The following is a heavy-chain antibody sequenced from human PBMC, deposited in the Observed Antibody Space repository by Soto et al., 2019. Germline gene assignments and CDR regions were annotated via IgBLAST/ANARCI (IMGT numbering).Heavy chain of an antibody. CDR1: GFTCSSYA. V-gene: IGHV3-23*01. D-gene: IGHD3-16*01. CDR2: IRGSGGST. J-gene: IGHJ6*02. CDR3: AKGSWGWYYYYGMDV. Sequence: EVQLLESGGGLVQPGGPLRLSCAASGFTCSSYAMSCVRQAPGKGLEWVSAIRGSGGSTYYADPVKGRFTISRDNSKNTLYLQVNSLRAEDTAVYYCAKGSWGWYYYYGMDVSGQGTTVTVSS.